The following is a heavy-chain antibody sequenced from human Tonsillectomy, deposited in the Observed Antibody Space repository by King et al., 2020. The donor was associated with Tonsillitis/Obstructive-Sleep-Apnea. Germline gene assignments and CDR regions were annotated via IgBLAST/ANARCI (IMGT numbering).Heavy chain of an antibody. CDR1: GFTFSSYG. V-gene: IGHV3-30*18. J-gene: IGHJ6*03. CDR3: AKGGGVVDYYMDV. Sequence: VQLVESGGGVVQPGRSLRLSCAASGFTFSSYGMHWVRQAPGRGLEWVALISYDGRNKYYEDSVKGRFTISRDNSKNTLYLQMNSLRAEDTAVYYCAKGGGVVDYYMDVWGKGTTVTVSS. D-gene: IGHD2-2*01. CDR2: ISYDGRNK.